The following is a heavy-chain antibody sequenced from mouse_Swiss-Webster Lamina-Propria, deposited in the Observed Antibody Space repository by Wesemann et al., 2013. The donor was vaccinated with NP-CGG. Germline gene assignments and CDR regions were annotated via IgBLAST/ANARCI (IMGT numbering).Heavy chain of an antibody. D-gene: IGHD1-1*01. Sequence: QVQLQQSGAELVRPGVSVKISCKGSGYTFTDYAMHWVKQSHAKSLEWIGVISTYYGDASYNQKFKGKATMTVDKSSSTAYMELARLTSEDSAIYYCARSYGSSYWYFDVWGAGDHGSPSPQ. J-gene: IGHJ1*01. V-gene: IGHV1S137*01. CDR1: GYTFTDYA. CDR3: ARSYGSSYWYFDV. CDR2: ISTYYGDA.